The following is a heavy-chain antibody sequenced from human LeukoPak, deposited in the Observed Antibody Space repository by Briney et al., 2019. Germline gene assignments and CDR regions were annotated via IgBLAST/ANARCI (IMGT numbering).Heavy chain of an antibody. CDR1: GYTFTSYD. J-gene: IGHJ4*02. CDR2: MNPNSGNT. CDR3: ARVGFHSPRGQRSFDY. D-gene: IGHD6-25*01. Sequence: ASVKVSCKASGYTFTSYDINWVRQATGQGLEWMGWMNPNSGNTGYAQKLQGRVTMTTDTSTSTAYMELRSLRSDDTAVYYCARVGFHSPRGQRSFDYWGQGTLVTVSS. V-gene: IGHV1-8*02.